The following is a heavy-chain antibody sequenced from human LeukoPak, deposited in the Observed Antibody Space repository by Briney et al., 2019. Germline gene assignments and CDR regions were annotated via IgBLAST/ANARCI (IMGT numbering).Heavy chain of an antibody. CDR1: GFTFSSYW. V-gene: IGHV3-7*01. J-gene: IGHJ4*02. Sequence: QTGGSLRLSCAASGFTFSSYWMSWVRQAPGKGLEWVANIKQDGSEKYYVDSVKGRFTISRDNAKNSLYLQMNSLRAEDTAVYYCARDVDQRWLQLGDYFDYWGQGTLVTVSS. CDR2: IKQDGSEK. CDR3: ARDVDQRWLQLGDYFDY. D-gene: IGHD5-24*01.